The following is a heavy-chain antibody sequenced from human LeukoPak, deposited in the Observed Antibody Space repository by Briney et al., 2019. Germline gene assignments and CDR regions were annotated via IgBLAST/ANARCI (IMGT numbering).Heavy chain of an antibody. J-gene: IGHJ4*02. CDR3: ARVSRGIYDY. V-gene: IGHV4-34*01. CDR1: GGSSSGYY. D-gene: IGHD3-10*01. CDR2: INHSGST. Sequence: SETLSLTCAVYGGSSSGYYWSWIRQPPGKGLEWIGEINHSGSTNYNPSLKSRVTISVDTSKNQFSLKLSSVTAADTAVYYCARVSRGIYDYWGQGTLVTVSS.